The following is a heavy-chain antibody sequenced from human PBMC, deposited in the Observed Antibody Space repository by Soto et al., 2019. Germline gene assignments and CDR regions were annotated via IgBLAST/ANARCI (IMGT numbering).Heavy chain of an antibody. CDR3: AHSRNLITEDAQVGDFDY. Sequence: QITLKEYGPTQVKPTQTLTLTCSFSGFSLNTDGEGVGWVSPPPGEALEWLALIYWDDDERYSPSLKTRLTITKDPSKTQVVLIMTNMDPVDTATYYCAHSRNLITEDAQVGDFDYWGPGTLMTVST. D-gene: IGHD3-10*01. CDR2: IYWDDDE. V-gene: IGHV2-5*02. CDR1: GFSLNTDGEG. J-gene: IGHJ4*02.